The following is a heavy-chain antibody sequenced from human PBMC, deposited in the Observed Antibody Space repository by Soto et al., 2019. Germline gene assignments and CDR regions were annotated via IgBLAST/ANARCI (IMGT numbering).Heavy chain of an antibody. CDR1: GFTFSSYG. J-gene: IGHJ4*02. CDR2: ISYDGSNK. CDR3: ANRGDYGDYAFDY. V-gene: IGHV3-30*18. D-gene: IGHD4-17*01. Sequence: QVQLVESGGGVVQPGRSLRLSCAASGFTFSSYGMHWVRQDPGKGLEWVAVISYDGSNKYYADSVKGRFTISRDNSKNTLYLQMNSLRAEDTAVYYCANRGDYGDYAFDYWGQGTLVTVSS.